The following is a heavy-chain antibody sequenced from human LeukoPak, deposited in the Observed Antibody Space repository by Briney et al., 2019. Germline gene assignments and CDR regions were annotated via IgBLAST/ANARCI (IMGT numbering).Heavy chain of an antibody. CDR3: ARAGVRYDILTGYQIDY. D-gene: IGHD3-9*01. V-gene: IGHV3-30*04. CDR2: ISYDGSNK. Sequence: GGSLRLSCAAAGFTFGSYAMHWVRQAPGKGLEWVAVISYDGSNKYYADSVKGRFTISRDNSKNTLYLQMNSLRAEDTAVYYCARAGVRYDILTGYQIDYWGQGTLVTVSS. CDR1: GFTFGSYA. J-gene: IGHJ4*02.